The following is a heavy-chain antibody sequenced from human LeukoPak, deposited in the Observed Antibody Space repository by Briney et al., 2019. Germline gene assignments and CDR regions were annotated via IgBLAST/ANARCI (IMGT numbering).Heavy chain of an antibody. CDR1: GDSISSSSSY. CDR2: IYYSGST. CDR3: ARGRRDGYNLEYFDK. J-gene: IGHJ4*02. Sequence: PSETLSLTCSVSGDSISSSSSYWGWIRQPPGKGLEWIGSIYYSGSTYYNPSLKSRVTIYVDTSKNQFSLKLSSVTAADTAVYYCARGRRDGYNLEYFDKWGQGTLVTVSS. V-gene: IGHV4-39*01. D-gene: IGHD5-24*01.